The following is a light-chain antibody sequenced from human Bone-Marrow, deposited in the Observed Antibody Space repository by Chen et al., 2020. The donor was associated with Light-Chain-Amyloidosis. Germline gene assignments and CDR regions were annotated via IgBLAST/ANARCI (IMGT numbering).Light chain of an antibody. CDR3: SSHTSSGTTV. J-gene: IGLJ1*01. CDR1: NSDVGVYNF. Sequence: QSALTQPASVSGSPGQSINISCTGTNSDVGVYNFVSWYQQHPGKAPKLMIYDVSYRPSGLSDRFSASKSGNTASLTISGLQAEDEADYYCSSHTSSGTTVFGSGTKVTVL. CDR2: DVS. V-gene: IGLV2-14*03.